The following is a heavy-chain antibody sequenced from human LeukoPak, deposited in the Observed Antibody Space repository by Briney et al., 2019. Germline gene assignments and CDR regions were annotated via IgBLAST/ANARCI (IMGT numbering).Heavy chain of an antibody. CDR3: AKVGGVAYYDSSGYLDY. CDR1: GFTFDDYA. J-gene: IGHJ4*02. CDR2: ISWNSGSI. Sequence: GRSLRLSCAASGFTFDDYAIHWVRHAPGKGLEWVSGISWNSGSIGYADSVKGRFTISRDNAKNSLYLQMNSLRAEDTALYYCAKVGGVAYYDSSGYLDYWGQGTLVTVSS. V-gene: IGHV3-9*01. D-gene: IGHD3-22*01.